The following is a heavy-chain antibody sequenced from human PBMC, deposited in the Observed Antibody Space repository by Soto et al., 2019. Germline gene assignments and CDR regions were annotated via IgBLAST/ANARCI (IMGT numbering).Heavy chain of an antibody. D-gene: IGHD5-12*01. Sequence: PPEPLSLTCAVYGGSFSGYYWSWIRQPPGKGLEWIGEINHSGSTNYNPSLKSRVTISVDTSKNQFSLKLSSVTAADTAVYYCARGVATISLSHFDYWGQGTLVTVSS. CDR2: INHSGST. J-gene: IGHJ4*02. CDR1: GGSFSGYY. CDR3: ARGVATISLSHFDY. V-gene: IGHV4-34*01.